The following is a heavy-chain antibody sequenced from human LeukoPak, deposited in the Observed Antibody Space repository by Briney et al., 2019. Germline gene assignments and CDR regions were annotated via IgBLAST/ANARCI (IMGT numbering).Heavy chain of an antibody. CDR1: GFTFSSYA. Sequence: GGSLRLSCAASGFTFSSYAMHWVRQAPGKGLEWVAVISYDGSNKYYADSVKGRFTISRDNSKNTLYLQMNSLRAEDTAVYYCARVGAKGGSLHGMDVWGQGTTVTVSS. V-gene: IGHV3-30*04. CDR3: ARVGAKGGSLHGMDV. CDR2: ISYDGSNK. D-gene: IGHD1-26*01. J-gene: IGHJ6*02.